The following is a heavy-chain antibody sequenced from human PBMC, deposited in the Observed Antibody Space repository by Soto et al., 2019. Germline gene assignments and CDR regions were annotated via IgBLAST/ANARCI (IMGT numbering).Heavy chain of an antibody. CDR3: TRGGTRTTYWGLFDS. J-gene: IGHJ4*02. V-gene: IGHV3-74*01. D-gene: IGHD7-27*01. Sequence: EVKVVESGGGLVQPGGSLRLSCAASGFTFSDNWMHWVRQPPGKGPVWVSRISGDASSTSYADSVEGRFTISRDSAKNTVYLQMDSLRVEDTAVYYCTRGGTRTTYWGLFDSWGQGTLVTVSS. CDR1: GFTFSDNW. CDR2: ISGDASST.